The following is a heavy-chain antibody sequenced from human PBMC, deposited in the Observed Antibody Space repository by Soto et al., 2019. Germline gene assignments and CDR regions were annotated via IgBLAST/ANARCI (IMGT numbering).Heavy chain of an antibody. CDR3: ARGTYCSSTSCYMALYFDY. V-gene: IGHV4-59*08. Sequence: QVHLQESGPGLVKPSETLSLTCTVSGGSIGSYYWTWIRQPPGKGLEWIGYIYYTGSTNYNPSLKSRVTTSVDTSRNQFSLKLTSVTAADTAIYYCARGTYCSSTSCYMALYFDYWGQGTLVTVSS. J-gene: IGHJ4*02. CDR1: GGSIGSYY. D-gene: IGHD2-2*02. CDR2: IYYTGST.